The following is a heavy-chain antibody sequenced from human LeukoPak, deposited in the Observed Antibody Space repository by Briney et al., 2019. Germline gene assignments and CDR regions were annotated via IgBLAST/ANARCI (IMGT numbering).Heavy chain of an antibody. D-gene: IGHD3-10*01. V-gene: IGHV3-9*01. J-gene: IGHJ3*02. CDR3: AKGRGRWRGAFDI. CDR1: GFTFYDYA. CDR2: ISWNSGSI. Sequence: GRSLRLSCAASGFTFYDYAMHWVRQAPGKGLEWVSGISWNSGSIGYADSVKGRFTISRDNAKNSLYLQMNSLRAEDTALYYCAKGRGRWRGAFDIWGQGTMVTVSS.